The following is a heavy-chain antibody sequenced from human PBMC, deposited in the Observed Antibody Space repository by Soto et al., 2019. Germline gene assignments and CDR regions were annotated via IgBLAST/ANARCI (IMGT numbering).Heavy chain of an antibody. V-gene: IGHV1-69*01. CDR3: ALRVGNYDYVWGSYRQGWKYYGMDV. Sequence: QVQLVQSGAEVKKPGFSVKVSCKASGGTFSSYAISWVRQAPGQGLKWMGGIIPIFGTANYAQKFQGRVTITADESTSTAYMELSSLRSEDTAVYYCALRVGNYDYVWGSYRQGWKYYGMDVWGQGTTVTVSS. J-gene: IGHJ6*02. CDR2: IIPIFGTA. CDR1: GGTFSSYA. D-gene: IGHD3-16*02.